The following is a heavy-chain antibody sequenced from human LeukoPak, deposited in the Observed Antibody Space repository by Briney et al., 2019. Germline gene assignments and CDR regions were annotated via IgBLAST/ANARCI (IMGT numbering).Heavy chain of an antibody. CDR2: IKEDESDK. J-gene: IGHJ4*02. Sequence: GGSLRLSCVASEFIFSNYWMSWVRQAPGKGLEWVANIKEDESDKEYVDSVKGRFTISRDNAKNSLYLQMNSLRAEDTAVYYCSRRFDCWGQGTLVTVSS. CDR3: SRRFDC. V-gene: IGHV3-7*01. CDR1: EFIFSNYW.